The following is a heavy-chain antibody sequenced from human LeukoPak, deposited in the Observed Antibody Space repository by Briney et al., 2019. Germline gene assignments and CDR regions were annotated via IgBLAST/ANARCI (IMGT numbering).Heavy chain of an antibody. Sequence: GASVKVSCKASGGTFSSYAISWVRQAPGQGLEWMGRIFPILGIANYAQKFQGRVTITADKSTSTAYMELSSLRSEDTAVYYCTREGVYSPDPSSYHRHAFDIWGKGTVVIVSS. D-gene: IGHD3-16*02. CDR1: GGTFSSYA. J-gene: IGHJ3*02. CDR2: IFPILGIA. CDR3: TREGVYSPDPSSYHRHAFDI. V-gene: IGHV1-69*04.